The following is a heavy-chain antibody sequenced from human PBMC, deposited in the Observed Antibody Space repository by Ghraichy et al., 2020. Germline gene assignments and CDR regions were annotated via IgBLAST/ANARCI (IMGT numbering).Heavy chain of an antibody. CDR3: ARDGGSGSYYTPFDP. J-gene: IGHJ5*02. CDR2: IYYSGST. D-gene: IGHD3-10*01. CDR1: GGSISSYY. V-gene: IGHV4-59*01. Sequence: ETLSLTCTVSGGSISSYYWSWIRQPPGKGLEWIGYIYYSGSTNYNPSLKSRVTISVDTSKNQFSLKLSSVTAADTAVYYCARDGGSGSYYTPFDPWGQGTLVTVSS.